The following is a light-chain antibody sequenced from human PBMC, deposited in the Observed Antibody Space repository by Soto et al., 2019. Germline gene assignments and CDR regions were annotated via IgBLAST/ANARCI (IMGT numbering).Light chain of an antibody. J-gene: IGKJ1*01. CDR3: QQRYSTPPT. Sequence: DIQMTQSPSSLSASVGDRFTITCRASQSISSYLNWYQQKPGKAPKLLIYAASSLQSGVPSRFSGSGSGTDFTLTISSLKNEDFATYYCQQRYSTPPTFGQGTKVDIK. CDR2: AAS. CDR1: QSISSY. V-gene: IGKV1-39*01.